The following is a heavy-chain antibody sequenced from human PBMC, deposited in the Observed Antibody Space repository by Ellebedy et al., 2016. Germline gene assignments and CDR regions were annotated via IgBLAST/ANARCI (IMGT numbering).Heavy chain of an antibody. V-gene: IGHV3-74*01. D-gene: IGHD2-15*01. J-gene: IGHJ4*02. CDR3: ARAFSSGYSSGGMY. CDR2: INSDGSST. Sequence: GESLKISCAASGFTFSSYWMHWVRQAPGKGLVWVSRINSDGSSTSYADSVKGRFTISRDNAKNTLYLQMNSLRAEDTAVYYCARAFSSGYSSGGMYWGQGTLVTVSS. CDR1: GFTFSSYW.